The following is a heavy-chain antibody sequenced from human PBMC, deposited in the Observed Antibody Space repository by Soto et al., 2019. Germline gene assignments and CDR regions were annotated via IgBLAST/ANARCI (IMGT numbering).Heavy chain of an antibody. CDR2: IGPSSNSI. CDR1: GFSFSIYT. CDR3: ANGGTAAGTIRR. Sequence: EVQLVESGGGLVKPGGSLRLSCAASGFSFSIYTMNWVRQAPGKGLEWVSSIGPSSNSIYYADSVKGRFTISRDNAKNSLYLQMNSLRGEDTAVYYCANGGTAAGTIRRWGQGTLVTVSS. V-gene: IGHV3-21*01. D-gene: IGHD6-13*01. J-gene: IGHJ4*02.